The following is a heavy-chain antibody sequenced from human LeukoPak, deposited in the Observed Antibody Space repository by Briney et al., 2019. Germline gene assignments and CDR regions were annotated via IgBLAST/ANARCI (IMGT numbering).Heavy chain of an antibody. J-gene: IGHJ4*02. D-gene: IGHD3-22*01. V-gene: IGHV3-23*01. Sequence: GGSLRLSCAASGFTLTSYAMSWVRQAPGKGLEWVSAIIVSVHSTYYADSLKGRFTISRDNSKNTLYLQMNSLRAEDTAVYYCAKHSYDSSGYYSIDYWGQGTLVTVFS. CDR3: AKHSYDSSGYYSIDY. CDR2: IIVSVHST. CDR1: GFTLTSYA.